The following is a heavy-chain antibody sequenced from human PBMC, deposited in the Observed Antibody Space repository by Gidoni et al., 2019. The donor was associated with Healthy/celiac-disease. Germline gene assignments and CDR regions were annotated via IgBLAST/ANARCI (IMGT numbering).Heavy chain of an antibody. CDR3: ARDMLNGIVGANWFDP. J-gene: IGHJ5*02. Sequence: QVQLVQSGAEVKKPGASVTVSCKASGYTFPSYGISWVRQAPGQGLEWLGWISAYNGNTNYAQKLQGRVTMTTDTSTSTAYMELRSRRSDDTAVYYCARDMLNGIVGANWFDPWGQGTLVTVSS. V-gene: IGHV1-18*01. CDR1: GYTFPSYG. CDR2: ISAYNGNT. D-gene: IGHD1-26*01.